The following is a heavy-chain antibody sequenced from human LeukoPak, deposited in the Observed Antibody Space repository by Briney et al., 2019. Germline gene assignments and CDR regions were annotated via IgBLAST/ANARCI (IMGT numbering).Heavy chain of an antibody. CDR1: GCTFTDYY. Sequence: ASVKVSCKVSGCTFTDYYMHWVQQAPGKRLEWMGLVDPEDGETIYAEKFQGRVTITADTSTDTAYMELSSLRSEDTAMYYCATNMKLICGQNYWGNPLPAFDIWGQGTMVTVSS. J-gene: IGHJ3*02. CDR2: VDPEDGET. CDR3: ATNMKLICGQNYWGNPLPAFDI. V-gene: IGHV1-69-2*01. D-gene: IGHD2-21*01.